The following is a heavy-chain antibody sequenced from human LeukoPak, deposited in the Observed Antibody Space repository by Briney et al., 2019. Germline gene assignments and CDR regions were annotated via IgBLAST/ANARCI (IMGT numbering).Heavy chain of an antibody. CDR3: AKDHRYDSSGYLPGY. V-gene: IGHV3-53*05. CDR1: GFTVTDNY. CDR2: IYGGGDT. J-gene: IGHJ4*02. Sequence: GGSLRLSCAASGFTVTDNYMNWVRQSSGKGLEWVSVIYGGGDTNYADSVKGRFTTSRDNSKNTLYLQMNSLRAEDTAVYYCAKDHRYDSSGYLPGYWGQGTLVTVSS. D-gene: IGHD3-22*01.